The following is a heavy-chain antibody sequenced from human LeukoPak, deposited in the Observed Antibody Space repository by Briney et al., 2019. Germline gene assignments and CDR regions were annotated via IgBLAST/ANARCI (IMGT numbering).Heavy chain of an antibody. D-gene: IGHD1-1*01. Sequence: PGGSLRLSCAASGFTFSSYWMHWVRQAPGKGLVWVSRINSDGSSTSYADSVKGRFTISRDNAKNTLYLQMNSLRAEDTAVYYCAARTLLDAFDIWGQGTMVTVSS. J-gene: IGHJ3*02. V-gene: IGHV3-74*01. CDR2: INSDGSST. CDR1: GFTFSSYW. CDR3: AARTLLDAFDI.